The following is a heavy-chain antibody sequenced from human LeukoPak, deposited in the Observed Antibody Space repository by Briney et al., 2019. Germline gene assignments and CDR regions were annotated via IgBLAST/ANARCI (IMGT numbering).Heavy chain of an antibody. J-gene: IGHJ4*02. CDR1: GYSFTSYY. CDR3: ARASTSRNFFDY. CDR2: INPNSGGT. V-gene: IGHV1-2*02. Sequence: ASVKVSCKASGYSFTSYYMHWVRQAPGQGLEWMGWINPNSGGTNYVQKFQGRVSMTRDTSISTAYMELSSLRSDDTAVYFCARASTSRNFFDYWGQGTLVTVSS.